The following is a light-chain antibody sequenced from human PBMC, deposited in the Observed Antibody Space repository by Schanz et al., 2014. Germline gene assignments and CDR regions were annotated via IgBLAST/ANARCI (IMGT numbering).Light chain of an antibody. Sequence: QSALTQPPSASGSLGQSVTISCTGTSNDIGRYDFVSWYQQHPGKAPKLMIYAVNKRPSGVPDRFSGSKSGNTASLTVSGLQAEDEADYYCFSYAGSNNLAFGGGTKLTVL. V-gene: IGLV2-8*01. J-gene: IGLJ2*01. CDR2: AVN. CDR3: FSYAGSNNLA. CDR1: SNDIGRYDF.